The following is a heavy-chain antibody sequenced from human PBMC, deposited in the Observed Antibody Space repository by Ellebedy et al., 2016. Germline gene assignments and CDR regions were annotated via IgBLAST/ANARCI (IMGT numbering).Heavy chain of an antibody. J-gene: IGHJ4*02. CDR2: ISWNSGSI. V-gene: IGHV3-9*01. Sequence: GGSLRLXXAASGFTFDDYAMHWVRQAPGKGLEWVSGISWNSGSIGYADSVKGRFTISRDNAKNSLYLQMNSLRAEDTALYYCAKGSGIAVAGYFDYWGQGTLVTVSS. CDR3: AKGSGIAVAGYFDY. D-gene: IGHD6-19*01. CDR1: GFTFDDYA.